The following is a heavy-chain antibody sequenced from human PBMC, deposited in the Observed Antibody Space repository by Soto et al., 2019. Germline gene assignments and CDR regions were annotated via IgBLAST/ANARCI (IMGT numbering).Heavy chain of an antibody. CDR2: ISAYNGNT. J-gene: IGHJ4*02. CDR3: ARLYYSYGSFFGYYFDY. V-gene: IGHV1-18*01. D-gene: IGHD5-18*01. Sequence: ASVKVSCKASGYTFTSYGISWVRQAPGQGLEWMGWISAYNGNTNYAQKLQGRVTMTTDTSTSTAYMGLRSLRSDDTAVYYCARLYYSYGSFFGYYFDYWGQGTLVTVSS. CDR1: GYTFTSYG.